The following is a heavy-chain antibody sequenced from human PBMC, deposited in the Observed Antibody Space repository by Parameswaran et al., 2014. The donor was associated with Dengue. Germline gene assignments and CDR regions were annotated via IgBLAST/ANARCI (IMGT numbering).Heavy chain of an antibody. V-gene: IGHV3-33*01. CDR3: ARDRGALFWTPHYYGMDV. J-gene: IGHJ6*02. Sequence: WIRQPPGKRLEWVAVIWYDGSNKYYADSVKGRFTISRDNSKNTLYLQMNSLRAEDTAVYYCARDRGALFWTPHYYGMDVWGQGTTVTVSS. D-gene: IGHD3/OR15-3a*01. CDR2: IWYDGSNK.